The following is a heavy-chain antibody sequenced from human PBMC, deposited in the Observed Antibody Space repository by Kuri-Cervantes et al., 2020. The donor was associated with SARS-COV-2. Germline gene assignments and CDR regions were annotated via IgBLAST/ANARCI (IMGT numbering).Heavy chain of an antibody. CDR3: ARETSAAATRYFDL. Sequence: GESLKISCAASGFTFSSYSMNWVRQAPGKGLEWVSYISSSSSTIYYADSVKGRFTISRDNAKNSLYLQMNSLRDEDTAVYYCARETSAAATRYFDLWGRGTLVTSPQ. V-gene: IGHV3-48*02. J-gene: IGHJ2*01. CDR2: ISSSSSTI. D-gene: IGHD2-2*01. CDR1: GFTFSSYS.